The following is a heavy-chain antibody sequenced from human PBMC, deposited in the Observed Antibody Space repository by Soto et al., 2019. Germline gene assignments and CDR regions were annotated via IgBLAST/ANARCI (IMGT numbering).Heavy chain of an antibody. Sequence: SETLSLTCTVSGGSISSGDYYWSWIRQPPGKGLEWIGYIYYSGSTYYNPSLKSRAAISMDTSKNQFSLSLTSVTAADTAVYYCARAGFSYGHLLFWGQGIRVTVSS. V-gene: IGHV4-30-4*01. CDR3: ARAGFSYGHLLF. D-gene: IGHD3-10*01. CDR1: GGSISSGDYY. CDR2: IYYSGST. J-gene: IGHJ4*02.